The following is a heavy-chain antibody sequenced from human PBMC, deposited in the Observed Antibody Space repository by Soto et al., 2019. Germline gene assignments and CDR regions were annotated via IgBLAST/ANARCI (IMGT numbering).Heavy chain of an antibody. CDR2: IIPIFGTA. Sequence: QVQLVQSGAEVKKPGSSVKVSCKASGGTFSSYAISWVRQAPGQGLEWMGGIIPIFGTANYAQKFQGRVTITADESTSTAYMELSSLRAEDTAVYYCARVEGTKTAPSRLYYYYYGMDVWGQGTTVTVSS. V-gene: IGHV1-69*01. CDR3: ARVEGTKTAPSRLYYYYYGMDV. J-gene: IGHJ6*02. CDR1: GGTFSSYA. D-gene: IGHD2-8*01.